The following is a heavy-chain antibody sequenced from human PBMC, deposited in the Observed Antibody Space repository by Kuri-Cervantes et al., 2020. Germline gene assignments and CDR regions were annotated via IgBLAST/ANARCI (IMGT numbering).Heavy chain of an antibody. D-gene: IGHD5-12*01. J-gene: IGHJ4*02. V-gene: IGHV4-34*01. CDR1: GGSFSGYY. Sequence: SETLSLTCAVYGGSFSGYYWSWIRQPPGKGLEWIGEINHSGSTNYNPSLKSRVTISVDTSKNQFSLKLNSVTAADTAVYYCATRYELVDIVATTCFDYWGQGTLVTVSS. CDR2: INHSGST. CDR3: ATRYELVDIVATTCFDY.